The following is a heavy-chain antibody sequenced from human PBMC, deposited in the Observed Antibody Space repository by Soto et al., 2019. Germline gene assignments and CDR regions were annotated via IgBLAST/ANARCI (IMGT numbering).Heavy chain of an antibody. CDR3: ASQYYDFSSGALDF. Sequence: QVQLQESGPGLVQPSQTLSLTCTVSGGSISSDDYYWTRVRQPPGKGLEWIGNIHDTATTSYNPSLKSRLTLSVDTSNNQFSLRLKSVTAADTAVYFCASQYYDFSSGALDFWGQGILVPVSS. J-gene: IGHJ4*02. D-gene: IGHD3-3*01. CDR1: GGSISSDDYY. V-gene: IGHV4-30-4*01. CDR2: IHDTATT.